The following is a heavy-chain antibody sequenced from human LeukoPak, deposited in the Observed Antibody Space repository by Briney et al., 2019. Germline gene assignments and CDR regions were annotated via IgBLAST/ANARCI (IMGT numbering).Heavy chain of an antibody. V-gene: IGHV1-69*04. Sequence: SVKVSRKASGGTFSSYAIGWVRQAPGQGLEWMGRIIPIFGIANYAQKFQGRVTITADKSTSTAYMELSSLRSEDTAVYYCARGSGSYDYWGQGTLVTVSS. CDR2: IIPIFGIA. CDR3: ARGSGSYDY. CDR1: GGTFSSYA. J-gene: IGHJ4*02. D-gene: IGHD1-26*01.